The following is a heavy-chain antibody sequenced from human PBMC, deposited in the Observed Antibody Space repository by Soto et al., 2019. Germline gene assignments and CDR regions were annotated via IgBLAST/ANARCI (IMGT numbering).Heavy chain of an antibody. CDR3: ARQPGTYGYPTVSDC. D-gene: IGHD5-18*01. CDR2: MHYSGNT. Sequence: QLQLQESGPGLVKPSETLSLTCTVSGGPINSGSYYWGWIRQPPGKGLEWIGSMHYSGNTYYNPSLKSRVTISVDTPKNQISLKLSSANAADTAVYHCARQPGTYGYPTVSDCWGQVNLVTVSS. V-gene: IGHV4-39*01. J-gene: IGHJ4*01. CDR1: GGPINSGSYY.